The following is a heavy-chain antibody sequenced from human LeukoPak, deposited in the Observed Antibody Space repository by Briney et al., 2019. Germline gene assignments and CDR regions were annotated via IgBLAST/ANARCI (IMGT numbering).Heavy chain of an antibody. J-gene: IGHJ4*02. V-gene: IGHV3-23*01. CDR2: ISGSGGST. CDR1: GLTFSSYA. D-gene: IGHD3-3*01. Sequence: GGSLRLSCAASGLTFSSYAMSWVRQAPGKGLEWVSAISGSGGSTYYADSVKGRFTISRDNSKNTLYLQMNSLRAEDTAVYYCAKFGRITIFGVVDYWGQGTLVTVSS. CDR3: AKFGRITIFGVVDY.